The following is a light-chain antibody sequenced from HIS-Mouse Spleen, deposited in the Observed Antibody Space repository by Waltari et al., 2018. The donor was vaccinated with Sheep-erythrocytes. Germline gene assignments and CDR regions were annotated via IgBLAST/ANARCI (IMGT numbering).Light chain of an antibody. J-gene: IGKJ4*01. Sequence: DIQMTQSPSSLSASVGDRVTITCRASQSISSYLTWYQQKPGKAPKLLIYAASSLQSGGPSRFSGSGSGTDFTLTISSLQPEDFATYYCQQSYSTPPLTFGGGTKVEIK. CDR3: QQSYSTPPLT. V-gene: IGKV1-39*01. CDR2: AAS. CDR1: QSISSY.